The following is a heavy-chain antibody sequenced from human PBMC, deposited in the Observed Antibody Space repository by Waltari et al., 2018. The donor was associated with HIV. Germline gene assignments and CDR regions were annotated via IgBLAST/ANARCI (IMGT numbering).Heavy chain of an antibody. J-gene: IGHJ6*02. CDR2: IKDDGSEK. V-gene: IGHV3-7*01. D-gene: IGHD1-26*01. CDR3: ARIGTFPHNYAIDF. CDR1: GFTFTNYW. Sequence: EVQLMESGGGVVQSGGYLRHSCSASGFTFTNYWMSWVRQTPGKGLEWVAYIKDDGSEKYYMGSVKGRFTISRDNAKNSMFLQMNSLRAEDTAVYYCARIGTFPHNYAIDFWGQGTTVTVSS.